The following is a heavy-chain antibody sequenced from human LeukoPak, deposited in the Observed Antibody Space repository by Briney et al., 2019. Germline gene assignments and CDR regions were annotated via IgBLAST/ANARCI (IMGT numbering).Heavy chain of an antibody. V-gene: IGHV1-69*13. D-gene: IGHD3-10*01. J-gene: IGHJ4*02. Sequence: SVKVPCKASGGTFSSYAISWVRQAPGQGLEWMGGIIPIFGTANYAQKFQGRVTITADESTSTVYMELSSLRSEDTAVYYCARDLSGVTPVWGQGTLVTVSS. CDR1: GGTFSSYA. CDR2: IIPIFGTA. CDR3: ARDLSGVTPV.